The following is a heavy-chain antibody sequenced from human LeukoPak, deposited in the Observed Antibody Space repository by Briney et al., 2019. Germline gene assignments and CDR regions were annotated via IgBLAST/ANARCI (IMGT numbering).Heavy chain of an antibody. J-gene: IGHJ3*02. D-gene: IGHD1-26*01. CDR3: ASSGPDDAFDI. CDR2: IYYSGST. CDR1: GGSISSGGYY. Sequence: PSETLSLTCTVSGGSISSGGYYWSWIRQHPGKGLEWIGYIYYSGSTYYNPSLKSRVTISVDTSKNQFSLKRSSVTAADTAVYYCASSGPDDAFDIWGQGTMVTVSS. V-gene: IGHV4-31*03.